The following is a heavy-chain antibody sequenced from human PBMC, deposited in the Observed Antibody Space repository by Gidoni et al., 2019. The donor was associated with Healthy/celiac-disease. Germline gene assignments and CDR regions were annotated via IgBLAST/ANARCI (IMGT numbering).Heavy chain of an antibody. D-gene: IGHD3-10*01. V-gene: IGHV4-34*01. CDR3: ARVSPYGSGSYYIQRYNWFDP. Sequence: NYNPSLKSRVTISVDTSKNQFSLKLSSVTAADTAVYYCARVSPYGSGSYYIQRYNWFDPWGQGTLVTVSS. J-gene: IGHJ5*02.